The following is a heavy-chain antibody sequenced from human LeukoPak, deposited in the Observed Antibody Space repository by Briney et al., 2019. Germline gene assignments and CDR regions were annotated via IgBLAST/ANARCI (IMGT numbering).Heavy chain of an antibody. CDR2: ISSSSSVI. Sequence: QPGGSLRLSCAASGFTFSSYAMNWVRQAPGKGLEWLSYISSSSSVIYYADSVKGRSTVSRDNAENSLYLQMDSLRVEDTAVYFCARDRGGIDYWGQGTLVTVSS. CDR3: ARDRGGIDY. CDR1: GFTFSSYA. J-gene: IGHJ4*02. V-gene: IGHV3-48*01. D-gene: IGHD3-10*01.